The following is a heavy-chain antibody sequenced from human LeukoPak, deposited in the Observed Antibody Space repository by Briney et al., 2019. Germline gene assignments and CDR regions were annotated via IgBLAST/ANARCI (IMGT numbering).Heavy chain of an antibody. J-gene: IGHJ5*02. CDR3: ARLNKPGWFDP. CDR2: IYYSGNT. D-gene: IGHD1-14*01. Sequence: SETLSLTCTASGGSISNKYWSWIRQPPGKGLEWIGYIYYSGNTNYNPSLKSRVTILVDTSKNQFSLKLSSVTAADTAVYYCARLNKPGWFDPWGQGTLVTVSS. V-gene: IGHV4-59*12. CDR1: GGSISNKY.